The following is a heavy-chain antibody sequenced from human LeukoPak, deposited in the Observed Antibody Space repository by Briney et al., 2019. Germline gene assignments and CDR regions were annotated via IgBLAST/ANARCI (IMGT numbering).Heavy chain of an antibody. CDR1: GGTFSSYA. CDR3: ARDAVAGLNWFDP. CDR2: IIPIFGTA. J-gene: IGHJ5*02. V-gene: IGHV1-69*01. Sequence: GSSVKVSRKASGGTFSSYAISWVRQAPGQGLEWMGGIIPIFGTANCAQKFQGRVTITADESTSTAYMELSSLRSEDTAVYYCARDAVAGLNWFDPWGQGTLVTVSS. D-gene: IGHD6-19*01.